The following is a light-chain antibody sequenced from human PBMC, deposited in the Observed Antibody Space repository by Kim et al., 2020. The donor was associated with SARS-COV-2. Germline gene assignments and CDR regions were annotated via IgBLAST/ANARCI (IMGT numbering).Light chain of an antibody. V-gene: IGKV3-11*01. J-gene: IGKJ5*01. CDR2: DAS. CDR1: HRVSSY. Sequence: SPGERAPLPSRASHRVSSYLASYHQHPGQAPRLLIYDASITATGIPARFSGSGSGTDFTLTISSLEPDDFAVYYCQQHNNCPRVTFGQGTRVEIK. CDR3: QQHNNCPRVT.